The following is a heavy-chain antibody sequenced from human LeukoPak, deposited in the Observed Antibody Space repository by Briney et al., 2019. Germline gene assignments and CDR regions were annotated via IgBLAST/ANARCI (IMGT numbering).Heavy chain of an antibody. CDR3: ARWDSSSSYPYFDY. CDR1: GYTFTSYG. J-gene: IGHJ4*02. D-gene: IGHD6-13*01. V-gene: IGHV1-18*01. Sequence: ASVKVSCKASGYTFTSYGISWVRQAPGQGLEWMGWISAYNGNTNYAQKLQGRVTMTTDTSTSTAYMELRSLRSDGTAVYYCARWDSSSSYPYFDYWGQGTLVTVSS. CDR2: ISAYNGNT.